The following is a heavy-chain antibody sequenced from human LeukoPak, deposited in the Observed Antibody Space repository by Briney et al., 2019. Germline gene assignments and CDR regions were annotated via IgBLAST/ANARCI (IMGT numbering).Heavy chain of an antibody. J-gene: IGHJ4*02. CDR1: GFTFSSYA. V-gene: IGHV3-30-3*01. Sequence: PGRSLRLSCAASGFTFSSYAMHWVRQAPGKGLEWVAVISYDGSNKYYADSVKGRFTISRDNSKNTLYLQMNSLRAEDTAVYYCAKDYGSGSYPHFDYWGQGTLVTVSS. D-gene: IGHD3-10*01. CDR3: AKDYGSGSYPHFDY. CDR2: ISYDGSNK.